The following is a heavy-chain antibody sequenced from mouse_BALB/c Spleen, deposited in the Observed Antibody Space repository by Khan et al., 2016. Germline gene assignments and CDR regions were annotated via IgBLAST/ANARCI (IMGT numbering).Heavy chain of an antibody. J-gene: IGHJ1*01. CDR2: IRYSGST. D-gene: IGHD1-2*01. CDR3: TRSPTATRYFDV. Sequence: EVQLQESAPGLVKPSQSLSLTCTVTGYSITSDYAWNWIRQFPGNKLEWMGYIRYSGSTTYNPSLKSRISITRDTSKNQFFLQLYSVTTEDTATYYCTRSPTATRYFDVWGAGTTVTVSS. CDR1: GYSITSDYA. V-gene: IGHV3-2*02.